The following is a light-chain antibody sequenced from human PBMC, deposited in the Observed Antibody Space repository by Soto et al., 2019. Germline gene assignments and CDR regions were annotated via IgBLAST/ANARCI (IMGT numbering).Light chain of an antibody. V-gene: IGKV1-5*03. CDR3: QQYGRYPYT. CDR2: KAS. CDR1: QSINNW. Sequence: DIQMTQSPSTLSAAVGDRVTITCWASQSINNWLAWYQQRPGKAPKLVIFKASSLENGAPSRFSGSGSGTEFTRTISSLQPDDFATYYCQQYGRYPYTSGHGTELEIK. J-gene: IGKJ2*01.